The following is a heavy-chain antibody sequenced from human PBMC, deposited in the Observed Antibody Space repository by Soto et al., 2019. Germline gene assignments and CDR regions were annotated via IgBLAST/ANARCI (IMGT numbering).Heavy chain of an antibody. D-gene: IGHD2-15*01. J-gene: IGHJ4*02. Sequence: QLQLQESGSGLVKPSQTLSLTCAVSGGSISSGGYSWSWIRQPPGKGLVWIGYIYHSGSSYFNPSLKSRVTISLDRSKNQFSLKLSSVTAADTAVYYCARGGGWTFDYWGQGTLVTVSS. CDR3: ARGGGWTFDY. CDR2: IYHSGSS. CDR1: GGSISSGGYS. V-gene: IGHV4-30-2*01.